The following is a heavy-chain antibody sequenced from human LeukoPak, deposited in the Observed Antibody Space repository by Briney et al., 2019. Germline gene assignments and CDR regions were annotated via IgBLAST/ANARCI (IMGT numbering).Heavy chain of an antibody. CDR3: VRDGGVSGYDLLDY. CDR1: GFTFSNYW. D-gene: IGHD5-12*01. Sequence: GGSLRLSCAASGFTFSNYWMTWVRQAPGKGLEWVAHINQDGSEEHYMDSVRARFTISRDNAENSLSLQMNSLRAEDTAVYYCVRDGGVSGYDLLDYWGQGTLVTVSS. CDR2: INQDGSEE. J-gene: IGHJ4*02. V-gene: IGHV3-7*01.